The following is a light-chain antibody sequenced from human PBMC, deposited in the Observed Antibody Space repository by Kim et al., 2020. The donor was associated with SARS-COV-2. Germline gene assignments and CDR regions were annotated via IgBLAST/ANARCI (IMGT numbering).Light chain of an antibody. CDR1: RDISNY. CDR2: AAS. Sequence: ASMEIIIPSTCRARRDISNYLAWYQQQPGKVPKLLIYAASAVQLGVPSRFSGSGSGTDFTLNVTSLQPEDGATYYCQKYNRTPWTFGQGTKVDIK. V-gene: IGKV1-27*01. J-gene: IGKJ1*01. CDR3: QKYNRTPWT.